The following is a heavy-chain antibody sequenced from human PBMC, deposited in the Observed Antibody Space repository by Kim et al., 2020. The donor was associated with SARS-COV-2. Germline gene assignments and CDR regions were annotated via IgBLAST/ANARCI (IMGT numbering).Heavy chain of an antibody. CDR3: TQVIGYSMDV. D-gene: IGHD2-2*02. CDR1: GFTFSNAW. V-gene: IGHV3-15*01. J-gene: IGHJ6*02. Sequence: GGSLRLSCVVSGFTFSNAWMDWVRQAPGKGLEWVGRIRSKTDGETVEYAPPVKGRFIISRDDTKNTMYLQMNSVKSEDTAVYYCTQVIGYSMDVWGQGTTVTVSS. CDR2: IRSKTDGETV.